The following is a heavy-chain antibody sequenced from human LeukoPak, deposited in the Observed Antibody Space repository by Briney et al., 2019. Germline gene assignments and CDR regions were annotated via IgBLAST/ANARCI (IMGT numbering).Heavy chain of an antibody. V-gene: IGHV3-53*01. CDR1: GFTVSSNY. CDR2: IYSGSST. Sequence: GGSLRLSCAASGFTVSSNYMSWVRQAPGKGLEWVSVIYSGSSTYYADSVKGRFTISRDNSKNTLYLQMNSLRAEDTAVYYCARVGARTGVLRYFDWLPPFDYWGQGTLVTVS. CDR3: ARVGARTGVLRYFDWLPPFDY. J-gene: IGHJ4*02. D-gene: IGHD3-9*01.